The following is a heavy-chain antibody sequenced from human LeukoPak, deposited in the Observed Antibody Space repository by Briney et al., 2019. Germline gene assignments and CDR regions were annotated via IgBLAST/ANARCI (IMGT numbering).Heavy chain of an antibody. V-gene: IGHV3-74*01. Sequence: QSGGSLRLSCAASGFTFSNHWMHWVRQTPEKGLVWVSNISPDGSRTDYADSVKGRFTISRENAKNSLYLQMNSLRVEDTAVYYCARDRHGMAVWGQGTTVVVSS. CDR3: ARDRHGMAV. CDR2: ISPDGSRT. CDR1: GFTFSNHW. J-gene: IGHJ6*02.